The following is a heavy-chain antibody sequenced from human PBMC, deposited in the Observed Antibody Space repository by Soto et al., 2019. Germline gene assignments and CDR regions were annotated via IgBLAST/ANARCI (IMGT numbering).Heavy chain of an antibody. D-gene: IGHD3-3*01. CDR3: ASYLWSGDHKWFDP. CDR2: ISNDGRAQ. Sequence: PGGSLRLSCTSSTVTINLHGIQWVRQAPGKGLEWVAFISNDGRAQYYADSVKGRCTSSRDYSKNTVDLQMNSLRNEETAVYYWASYLWSGDHKWFDPWRPATLVTVSS. J-gene: IGHJ5*02. V-gene: IGHV3-30*03. CDR1: TVTINLHG.